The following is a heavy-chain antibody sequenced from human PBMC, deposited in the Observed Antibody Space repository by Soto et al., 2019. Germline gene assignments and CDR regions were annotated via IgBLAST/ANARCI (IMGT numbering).Heavy chain of an antibody. D-gene: IGHD2-15*01. CDR2: IYYSGTT. CDR1: GASISSYNY. Sequence: SETLSLTCNVSGASISSYNYWGWFRQPPGKGLEWIGSIYYSGTTYYNPSLKSQVTISVDRSKNQFSLKLSSVTAADTAVYYCARAGAATLSDYWGQGTLVTVSS. CDR3: ARAGAATLSDY. V-gene: IGHV4-39*07. J-gene: IGHJ4*02.